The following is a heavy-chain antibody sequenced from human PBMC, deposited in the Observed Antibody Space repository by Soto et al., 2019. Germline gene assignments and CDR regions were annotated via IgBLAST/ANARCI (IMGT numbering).Heavy chain of an antibody. J-gene: IGHJ4*02. CDR2: IYWDDDK. Sequence: QITLKESGPTLVKPTQTLTLTCTFSGFSLSTSGVGVGCIRQHPGKDLEWLALIYWDDDKRYSPSLKSRLTITKDTSKNQVVLTMTNRDPVDPATYYCPHMEYGGYLFWGQGTLVTVSS. CDR3: PHMEYGGYLF. D-gene: IGHD5-12*01. CDR1: GFSLSTSGVG. V-gene: IGHV2-5*02.